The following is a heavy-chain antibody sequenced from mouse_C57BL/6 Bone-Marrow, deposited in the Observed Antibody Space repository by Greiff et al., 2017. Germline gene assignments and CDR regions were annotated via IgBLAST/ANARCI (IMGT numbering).Heavy chain of an antibody. D-gene: IGHD1-1*01. CDR3: AHRYYGSSWYFDV. CDR2: IDPSDSET. CDR1: GYTFTSYW. V-gene: IGHV1-52*01. J-gene: IGHJ1*03. Sequence: QVQLQQPGAELVRPGSSVKLSCKASGYTFTSYWMHWVKQRPIQGLEWIGNIDPSDSETHYNQKFKDKATLTVDKSSSTAYMQLSSLTSEDSAVYYCAHRYYGSSWYFDVWGTGTTVTVSS.